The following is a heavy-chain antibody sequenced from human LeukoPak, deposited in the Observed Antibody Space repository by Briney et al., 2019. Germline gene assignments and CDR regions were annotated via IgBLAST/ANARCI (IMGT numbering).Heavy chain of an antibody. CDR1: GFTFSSYA. D-gene: IGHD2-15*01. J-gene: IGHJ4*02. CDR2: ISYDGSNK. V-gene: IGHV3-30*04. CDR3: ARGSTEGYCSGGSCLNADY. Sequence: GGSLRLSCAASGFTFSSYAMHWVRQAPGKGLEWVAVISYDGSNKYYADSVKGRFTISRDNSKNTLYLQMNSLGAEDTAVYYCARGSTEGYCSGGSCLNADYWGQGTLVTVSS.